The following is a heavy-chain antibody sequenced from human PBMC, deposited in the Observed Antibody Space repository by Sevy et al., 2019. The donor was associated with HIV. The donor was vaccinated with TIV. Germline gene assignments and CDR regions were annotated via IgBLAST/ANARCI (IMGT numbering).Heavy chain of an antibody. J-gene: IGHJ4*02. CDR1: GGSITIFY. Sequence: SETLSLTCTVSGGSITIFYWNWIRQPPGKGLEWIANIYYNGHINYNPSLKSRVTLSLDTSKNQFSLRLSSVTAADTAMYYCAGENAWGRGYSWGQGTLVTVSS. D-gene: IGHD1-26*01. V-gene: IGHV4-59*08. CDR3: AGENAWGRGYS. CDR2: IYYNGHI.